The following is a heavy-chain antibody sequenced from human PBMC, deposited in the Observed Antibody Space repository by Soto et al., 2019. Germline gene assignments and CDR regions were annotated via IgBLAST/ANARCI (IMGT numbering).Heavy chain of an antibody. J-gene: IGHJ4*02. CDR2: TDYSGST. D-gene: IGHD2-2*02. CDR3: ARADRQYCSVSTCYIFDY. CDR1: GTSVSSNSYY. V-gene: IGHV4-61*01. Sequence: SETLSPTCIVSGTSVSSNSYYWTWIRQPPGKGLEWIGYTDYSGSTKYNPSLKSRVTISVDTSKNQFSLRVSSVAAADTAMYYCARADRQYCSVSTCYIFDYWGQGTQVTVSS.